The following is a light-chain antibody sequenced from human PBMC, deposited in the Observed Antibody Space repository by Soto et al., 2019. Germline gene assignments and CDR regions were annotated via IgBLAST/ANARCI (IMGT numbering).Light chain of an antibody. Sequence: DIQMTQSPSSLSASVGDRVTITCRASQSISSYLNWYQQKPGKAPKVLIYAASSLQSGVPSRFSGSGSVTDFTLTISSLQPEDFATYYCQQSYSTPRTFGQGTKVAIK. CDR3: QQSYSTPRT. CDR1: QSISSY. CDR2: AAS. V-gene: IGKV1-39*01. J-gene: IGKJ1*01.